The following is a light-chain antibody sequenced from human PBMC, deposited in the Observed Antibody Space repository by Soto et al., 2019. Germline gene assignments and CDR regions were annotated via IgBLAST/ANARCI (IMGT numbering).Light chain of an antibody. Sequence: QPVLTQSPSASASLGSSVKLTCTLSGGHSIYAIAWHQQQPGKGPRYLMKLDSDGSHNKGDGIPDRFSGSSSGAERYLTISSLQSEDEADYYCQTWGSGIPVVFGGGTKLTVL. CDR2: LDSDGSH. CDR3: QTWGSGIPVV. J-gene: IGLJ2*01. V-gene: IGLV4-69*01. CDR1: GGHSIYA.